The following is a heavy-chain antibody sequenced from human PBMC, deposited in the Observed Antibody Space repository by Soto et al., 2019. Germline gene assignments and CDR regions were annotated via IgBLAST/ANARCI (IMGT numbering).Heavy chain of an antibody. Sequence: QVQLQESGPGLVKPSQTLSLTCTVSGGSISSGGYYWSWIRQHPGKGLEWIGYIYYSGSTYYNPSLKSRVTISVDTSKNQFSLKLSSVTAADTAVYYCARDPLYSGYYYYGMDVWGQGTTVTVSS. CDR3: ARDPLYSGYYYYGMDV. V-gene: IGHV4-31*03. D-gene: IGHD5-12*01. CDR1: GGSISSGGYY. J-gene: IGHJ6*02. CDR2: IYYSGST.